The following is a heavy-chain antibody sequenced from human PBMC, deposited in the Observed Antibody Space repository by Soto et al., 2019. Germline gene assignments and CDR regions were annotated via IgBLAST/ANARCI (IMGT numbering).Heavy chain of an antibody. J-gene: IGHJ2*01. CDR3: AREVIPLTTDWYFDL. CDR1: GDSINSDKYY. V-gene: IGHV4-30-4*08. Sequence: SETLSLTCSVSGDSINSDKYYWGWIRQPPGKGLEWIGGIYDSGNTYYNPSLQSRVTISVDTSKNQFSLRLSSVTAADTAVYYCAREVIPLTTDWYFDLWGRGTLVTVSS. D-gene: IGHD4-17*01. CDR2: IYDSGNT.